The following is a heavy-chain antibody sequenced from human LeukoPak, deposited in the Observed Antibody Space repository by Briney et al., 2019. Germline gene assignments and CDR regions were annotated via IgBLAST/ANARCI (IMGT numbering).Heavy chain of an antibody. CDR1: GGSISSYY. V-gene: IGHV4-59*01. CDR2: IYYSGST. CDR3: ARADILTGYYGGSWYYFDY. J-gene: IGHJ4*02. D-gene: IGHD3-9*01. Sequence: SETLSLTCTVSGGSISSYYWSRIRQPPGKGLEWIGYIYYSGSTNYNPSLKSRVTISVDTSKNQFSLKLSSVTAADTAVYYCARADILTGYYGGSWYYFDYWGQGTLVTVSS.